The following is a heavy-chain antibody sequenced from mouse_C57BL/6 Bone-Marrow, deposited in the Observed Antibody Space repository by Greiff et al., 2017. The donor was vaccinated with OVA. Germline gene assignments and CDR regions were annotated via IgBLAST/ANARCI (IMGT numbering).Heavy chain of an antibody. CDR1: GYTFTDYY. CDR3: ARRGPIYYGHFDY. D-gene: IGHD2-1*01. V-gene: IGHV1-26*01. J-gene: IGHJ2*01. CDR2: INPNNGGT. Sequence: EVQLQQSGPELVKPGASVKISCKASGYTFTDYYMNWVKQSHGKSLEWIGDINPNNGGTSYNQKFKGKATLTVDKSSSTAYMELRSLTSEDSAVYYCARRGPIYYGHFDYWGQGTTLTVSS.